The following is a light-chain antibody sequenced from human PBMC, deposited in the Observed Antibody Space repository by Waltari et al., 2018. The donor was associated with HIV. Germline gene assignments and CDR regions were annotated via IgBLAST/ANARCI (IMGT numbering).Light chain of an antibody. Sequence: EIVLTQSPATLSLSPGEGATFSCRASQSVTSYLAWYQQKPGQAPRLLIYDASNRATGIPARFSGSGSGTDFSLTISSLEPEDFAVYYCQQRSKGFGGGPKVEIK. CDR3: QQRSKG. CDR1: QSVTSY. CDR2: DAS. J-gene: IGKJ4*01. V-gene: IGKV3-11*01.